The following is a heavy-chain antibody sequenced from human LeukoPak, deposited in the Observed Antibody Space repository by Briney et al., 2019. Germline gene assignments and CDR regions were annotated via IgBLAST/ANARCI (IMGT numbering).Heavy chain of an antibody. J-gene: IGHJ3*02. CDR2: IIPIFGTA. CDR3: ARCSGILTGAFDI. CDR1: GGTFSSYA. V-gene: IGHV1-69*01. Sequence: SVKVSCKASGGTFSSYAINWVRQAPGQGLEWMGGIIPIFGTANYAQKFQGRVTITADESTSTAYMELSSLRSEDTAVYYCARCSGILTGAFDIWGQGTMVTVSS. D-gene: IGHD3-9*01.